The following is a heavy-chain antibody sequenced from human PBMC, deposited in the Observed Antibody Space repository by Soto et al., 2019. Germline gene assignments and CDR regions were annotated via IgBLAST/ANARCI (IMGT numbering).Heavy chain of an antibody. J-gene: IGHJ4*02. Sequence: EVQLLESGGGLVQPGGSLRLSCAASGFTFSSYAMSWVRQAPGKGLEWVSAISGSGGSTYYADSVKGRFTISRDNSKNTLYLQMNSLRAEDTAVYYWAKDLVVIGSQGEYWCQGTLVTVSS. D-gene: IGHD3-22*01. CDR1: GFTFSSYA. CDR3: AKDLVVIGSQGEY. V-gene: IGHV3-23*01. CDR2: ISGSGGST.